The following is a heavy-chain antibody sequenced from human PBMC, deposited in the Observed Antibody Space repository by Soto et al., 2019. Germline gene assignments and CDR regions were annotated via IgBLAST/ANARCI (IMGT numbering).Heavy chain of an antibody. Sequence: EVQLVQSGAEVKKPGDSLKISCKASGYNIATHWIAWVRQTPGEGLEWMGSIYPGDSDTTYSPSFQGQVTISADRSSSTAYLQWSSVKASDTAMYYCARQKERFSGSYYDWFDPWGQGTQVTVSS. CDR3: ARQKERFSGSYYDWFDP. CDR2: IYPGDSDT. J-gene: IGHJ5*02. CDR1: GYNIATHW. V-gene: IGHV5-51*01. D-gene: IGHD1-26*01.